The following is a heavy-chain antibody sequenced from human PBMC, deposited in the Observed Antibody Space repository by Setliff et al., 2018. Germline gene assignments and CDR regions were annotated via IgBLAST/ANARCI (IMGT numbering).Heavy chain of an antibody. Sequence: SETLSLTCAVSGGSISTTNWWNWVRQPPGKGLEWIGEIYHSGTTNYNPSLKSRVTISIDKSKNQFSLRLSSVTAADTAVYYCTRGDCSGGSCSPYYYYYYIDVWGRGTTVTVSS. CDR1: GGSISTTNW. J-gene: IGHJ6*03. CDR2: IYHSGTT. CDR3: TRGDCSGGSCSPYYYYYYIDV. V-gene: IGHV4-4*02. D-gene: IGHD2-15*01.